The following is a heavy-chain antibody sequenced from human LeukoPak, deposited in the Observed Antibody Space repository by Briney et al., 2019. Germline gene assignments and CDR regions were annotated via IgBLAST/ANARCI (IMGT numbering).Heavy chain of an antibody. CDR3: ARYRVYYGMDV. V-gene: IGHV4-59*08. CDR1: GGSISSYY. Sequence: PSETLTLTCTVSGGSISSYYWSWIRRPPGKGLEWIGYIYYSGSTNYNPSLKSRVTISVDTSKNQFSLKLSSVTAADTAVYYCARYRVYYGMDVWGQGTTVNVSS. CDR2: IYYSGST. D-gene: IGHD4-11*01. J-gene: IGHJ6*02.